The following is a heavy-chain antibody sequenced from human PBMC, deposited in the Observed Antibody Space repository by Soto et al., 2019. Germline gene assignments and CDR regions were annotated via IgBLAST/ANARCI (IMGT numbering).Heavy chain of an antibody. CDR1: GFTFGSYW. Sequence: PGGSLRLSCAASGFTFGSYWMNWVRQAPGKGLVWVSRIDSDGSSTTYADSVKGRFTTSRDNAKNTLYLQMSSLRVEDTAVYYCARGRPYGMDVWGQGTTVTVYS. CDR3: ARGRPYGMDV. J-gene: IGHJ6*02. V-gene: IGHV3-74*01. CDR2: IDSDGSST.